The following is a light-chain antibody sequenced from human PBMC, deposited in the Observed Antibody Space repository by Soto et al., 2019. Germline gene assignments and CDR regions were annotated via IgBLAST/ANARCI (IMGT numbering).Light chain of an antibody. CDR3: HQTYSIPPT. CDR1: QRISTY. Sequence: IQMTQSASSLSSSVGDRFTITCRASQRISTYLNWFQQRPGKAPRLLIYAASTLQTGVSSNFSGSASGTDFTLTIPSLQPEDFATYFCHQTYSIPPTFGQGTKVDIK. V-gene: IGKV1-39*01. J-gene: IGKJ1*01. CDR2: AAS.